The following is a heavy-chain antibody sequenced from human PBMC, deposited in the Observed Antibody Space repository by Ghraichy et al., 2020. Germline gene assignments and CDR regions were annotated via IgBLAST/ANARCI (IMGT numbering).Heavy chain of an antibody. CDR1: GGSISSYY. J-gene: IGHJ6*02. CDR3: ARGATYYYGSGSYPYHYYYGMDV. CDR2: IYYSGST. Sequence: SETLSLTCTVSGGSISSYYWSWIRQPPGKGLEWIGYIYYSGSTNYNPSLKSRVTISVDTSKNQFSLRLSSVTAADTAVYYCARGATYYYGSGSYPYHYYYGMDVWGQGTTVTVSS. D-gene: IGHD3-10*01. V-gene: IGHV4-59*01.